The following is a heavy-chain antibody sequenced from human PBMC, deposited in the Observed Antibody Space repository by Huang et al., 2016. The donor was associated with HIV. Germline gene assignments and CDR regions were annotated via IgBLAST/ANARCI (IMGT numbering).Heavy chain of an antibody. J-gene: IGHJ5*02. V-gene: IGHV4-59*02. CDR2: VYDRGTT. Sequence: QVRLQESGPGLVKPSETLSLSCTVSGDSVSSHYWGWIRHPPGKGLEWIGTVYDRGTTKYNPRLKSRITRSVDTSKNGFSLNITSVSAADTAMYFCVRDQGRLAVGGIDNWFDPWGQGALVTVSS. D-gene: IGHD6-19*01. CDR1: GDSVSSHY. CDR3: VRDQGRLAVGGIDNWFDP.